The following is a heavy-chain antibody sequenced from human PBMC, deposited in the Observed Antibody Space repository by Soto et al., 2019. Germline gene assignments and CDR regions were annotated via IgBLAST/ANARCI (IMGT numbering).Heavy chain of an antibody. J-gene: IGHJ6*03. D-gene: IGHD5-12*01. V-gene: IGHV4-30-4*08. CDR1: GGSISSGDYY. CDR2: IYYSGVT. Sequence: SETLSLTCTVSGGSISSGDYYWSWIRQPPGKGLEWIGYIYYSGVTYYSPSLKSRLTISLDTSRTQFSLNLASVTAADTAVYYCARVKGGYSGYDYLYYMDVWGKGTTVTVSS. CDR3: ARVKGGYSGYDYLYYMDV.